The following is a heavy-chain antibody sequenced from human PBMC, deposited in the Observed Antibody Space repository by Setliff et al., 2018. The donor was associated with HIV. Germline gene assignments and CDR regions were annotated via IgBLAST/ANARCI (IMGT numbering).Heavy chain of an antibody. Sequence: GASVKVSCKASGYNFINYGISWVRQAPGQGLEWMGWISAYNGNTNYAPRLLGRVTMTTDTSTSTAYMEVRSLSSDDTAVYYCARARLQGIVTAVGPRDNCLDPWGQGTRVTVSS. D-gene: IGHD3-9*01. CDR3: ARARLQGIVTAVGPRDNCLDP. J-gene: IGHJ5*02. CDR2: ISAYNGNT. CDR1: GYNFINYG. V-gene: IGHV1-18*04.